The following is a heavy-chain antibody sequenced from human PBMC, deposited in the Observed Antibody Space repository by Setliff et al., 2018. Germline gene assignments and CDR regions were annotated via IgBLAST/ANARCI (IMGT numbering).Heavy chain of an antibody. D-gene: IGHD2-15*01. V-gene: IGHV3-33*01. J-gene: IGHJ4*02. CDR3: ARTCSGSGCYAGLES. CDR2: IWDDGGNK. Sequence: GSLRLSCGASGFTFSTHAMHWVRQAPGKGLEWVAVIWDDGGNKYHADSVKGRFTISRDNSKNTLYLQMNSLRPEDTAVYYCARTCSGSGCYAGLESWGQGTPVTVSS. CDR1: GFTFSTHA.